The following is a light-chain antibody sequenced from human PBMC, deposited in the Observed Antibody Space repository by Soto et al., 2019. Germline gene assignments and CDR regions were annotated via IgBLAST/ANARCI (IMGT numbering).Light chain of an antibody. CDR2: DAS. CDR3: QQRSNWPPYT. Sequence: EIVLTQSPATLSLSPGERATLSCRASQSVSSYLAWYQQKPGQDPRLLIYDASNRATGIPARFSGSGSGTDYTLTISSLEPEDFAVYYCQQRSNWPPYTFDQGTKLEIK. J-gene: IGKJ2*01. V-gene: IGKV3-11*01. CDR1: QSVSSY.